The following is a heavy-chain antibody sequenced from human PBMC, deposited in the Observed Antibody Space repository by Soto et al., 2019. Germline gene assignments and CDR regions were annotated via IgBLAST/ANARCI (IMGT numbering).Heavy chain of an antibody. J-gene: IGHJ6*02. CDR2: ISYDGSNK. CDR1: GFTFSSYA. CDR3: ARDFHCSSTSCSTPLYYYYGMDV. V-gene: IGHV3-30-3*01. Sequence: PXGSLRLSCAASGFTFSSYAMHWVRQAPGKGLDWVTVISYDGSNKYYADSVKGRFTISRDNSKNTLYLQMNSLRAEDTAVYYCARDFHCSSTSCSTPLYYYYGMDVWGQGTTVTVSS. D-gene: IGHD2-2*01.